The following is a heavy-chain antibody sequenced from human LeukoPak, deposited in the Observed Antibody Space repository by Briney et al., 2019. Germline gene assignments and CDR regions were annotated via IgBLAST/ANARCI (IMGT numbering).Heavy chain of an antibody. CDR1: GGSFSGYY. CDR2: INHSGST. J-gene: IGHJ4*02. Sequence: PSETLSLTCAVYGGSFSGYYWSWIRQPPGKGLEWIGEINHSGSTNYNPSLKSRVTISVDTSKNQFSLKLSSVTAADTAVYYCARGRRVYSGSPRDFDYRGQGTLVTVSS. D-gene: IGHD1-26*01. V-gene: IGHV4-34*01. CDR3: ARGRRVYSGSPRDFDY.